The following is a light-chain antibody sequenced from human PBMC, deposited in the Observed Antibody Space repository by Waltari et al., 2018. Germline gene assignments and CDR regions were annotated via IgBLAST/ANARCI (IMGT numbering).Light chain of an antibody. CDR3: AAWDYNLNGVV. CDR2: QNV. J-gene: IGLJ2*01. CDR1: SSNNGSAF. Sequence: QSLLTQPPSASGTPGERVLLSCSGRSSNNGSAFVYWYHQVLGTAPQTLIYQNVERPSGVPDRFSGSKSGTSASLAISGLRPQDEGDYYCAAWDYNLNGVVFGGGTRLTVL. V-gene: IGLV1-47*01.